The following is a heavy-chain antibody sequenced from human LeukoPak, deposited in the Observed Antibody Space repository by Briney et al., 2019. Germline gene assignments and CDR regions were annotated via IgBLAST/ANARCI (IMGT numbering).Heavy chain of an antibody. CDR1: GGSISSGGYY. J-gene: IGHJ4*02. CDR3: ARTTVVAKYFDY. CDR2: IYYSGST. D-gene: IGHD4-23*01. Sequence: SETLSLTCTVSGGSISSGGYYWSWIRQHPGKGLEWIGYIYYSGSTYYNPSLKSRVIISVDTSKNQFSLKLSSVTAADTAVYYCARTTVVAKYFDYWGQGTLVTVSS. V-gene: IGHV4-31*03.